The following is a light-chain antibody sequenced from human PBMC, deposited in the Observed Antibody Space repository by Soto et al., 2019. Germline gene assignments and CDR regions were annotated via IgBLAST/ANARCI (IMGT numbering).Light chain of an antibody. CDR2: LNSDGSH. Sequence: QLVLTQSPSASASLGASVKLTCTLSIGHSSYAIAWHQQQPEKGPRYLMKLNSDGSHSQGDGIPDRFSGSSSGAERYLTIASLQSEDEADYYCQTWGTGIQVFGGGTKLTVL. V-gene: IGLV4-69*01. CDR1: IGHSSYA. J-gene: IGLJ2*01. CDR3: QTWGTGIQV.